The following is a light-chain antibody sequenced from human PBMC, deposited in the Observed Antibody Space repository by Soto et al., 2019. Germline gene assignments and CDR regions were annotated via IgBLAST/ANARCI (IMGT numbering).Light chain of an antibody. Sequence: QSVLSQPPSASGTPGQTVTISCSGSSYNIEKNHAYWYQQLPGTAPKLVIYKNSQRPSGVPDRFSGSKSATAASLTVSGLRSEDEADYYCAACDDSLSAWVFGGGTKLTVL. CDR2: KNS. CDR1: SYNIEKNH. V-gene: IGLV1-47*01. J-gene: IGLJ3*02. CDR3: AACDDSLSAWV.